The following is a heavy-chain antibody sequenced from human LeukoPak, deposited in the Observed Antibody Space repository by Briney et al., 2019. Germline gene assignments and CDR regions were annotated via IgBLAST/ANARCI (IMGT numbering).Heavy chain of an antibody. D-gene: IGHD4-23*01. CDR2: MNPNSGNT. J-gene: IGHJ5*02. CDR1: GYTFTSYD. Sequence: ASVKVSCKASGYTFTSYDINWVRQATGQGLEWMGWMNPNSGNTGYAQKFQGRVTMTRNTSISTAYMELSSLRSEDTAVYYCARGGIDHGGTNWFDPWGQGTLVTVSS. V-gene: IGHV1-8*01. CDR3: ARGGIDHGGTNWFDP.